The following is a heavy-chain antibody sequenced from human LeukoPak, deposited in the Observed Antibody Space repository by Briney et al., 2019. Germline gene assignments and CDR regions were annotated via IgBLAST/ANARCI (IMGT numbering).Heavy chain of an antibody. V-gene: IGHV3-20*04. CDR2: INWNGGST. CDR1: GFTFDDYG. Sequence: PGGSLRLSCAASGFTFDDYGMSWVRQAPGKGLEWVSGINWNGGSTGYADSVKGRFTISRDNAKNSLYLQMNSLRAEDTALYYCPRARVGDWNYSSRTYYFDYWGQGTLVTVSS. CDR3: PRARVGDWNYSSRTYYFDY. D-gene: IGHD1-7*01. J-gene: IGHJ4*02.